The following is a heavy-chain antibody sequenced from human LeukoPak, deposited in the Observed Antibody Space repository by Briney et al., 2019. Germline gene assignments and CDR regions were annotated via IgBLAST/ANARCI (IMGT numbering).Heavy chain of an antibody. CDR2: IYYSGST. V-gene: IGHV4-59*11. Sequence: SETLSLTCTVSGGSISSHYWSWIRQPPGKGLEWIGYIYYSGSTNYNPSLKSRVTISVDTSKNQFSLKLSSVTAADTAVYYCARDRAHSGSYSNWFDPWGQGTLVTVSS. J-gene: IGHJ5*02. CDR3: ARDRAHSGSYSNWFDP. CDR1: GGSISSHY. D-gene: IGHD1-26*01.